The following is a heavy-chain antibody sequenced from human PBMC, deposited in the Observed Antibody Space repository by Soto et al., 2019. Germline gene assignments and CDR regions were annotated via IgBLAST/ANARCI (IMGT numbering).Heavy chain of an antibody. V-gene: IGHV2-5*01. CDR1: GFSLTTSGVA. CDR2: IYWNDDK. D-gene: IGHD3-22*01. CDR3: AHRPRTGSGYFYFEN. Sequence: QITLKESGPTLVKSTQTLTLTCSLSGFSLTTSGVAVGWIRQPPGKALEWLALIYWNDDKRYSPSLESRLTITKDTSKNQVVLTMTNMDPVDTATYYYAHRPRTGSGYFYFENWGQGSLVTVSP. J-gene: IGHJ4*02.